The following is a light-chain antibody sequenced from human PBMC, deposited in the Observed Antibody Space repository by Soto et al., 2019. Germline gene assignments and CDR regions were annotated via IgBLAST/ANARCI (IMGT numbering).Light chain of an antibody. CDR3: QQSYDSPLT. CDR1: QRISNY. V-gene: IGKV1-39*01. Sequence: DIPMTQSPSSLPAAVGDRVTITCRASQRISNYLNWYQQKPGKAPKVLIVAASSLQSGVPSRFSGSGSGTDFTLTISSLQPEDFATYYCQQSYDSPLTFGGGTKVEIK. CDR2: AAS. J-gene: IGKJ4*01.